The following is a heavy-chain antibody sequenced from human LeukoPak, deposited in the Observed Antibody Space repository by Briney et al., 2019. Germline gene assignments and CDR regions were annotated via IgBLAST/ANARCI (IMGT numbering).Heavy chain of an antibody. D-gene: IGHD6-19*01. J-gene: IGHJ4*02. V-gene: IGHV1-18*01. CDR1: GYTFTSYG. Sequence: GASVKVSCKASGYTFTSYGVSWVRQAPGQGLEWMGWISAYNGNTNYAQKLQGRVTMTTDTSTSTAYMELRSLRSDDTAVYYCARGSGYSSGWYFVTLGDYWGQGTLVTVSS. CDR3: ARGSGYSSGWYFVTLGDY. CDR2: ISAYNGNT.